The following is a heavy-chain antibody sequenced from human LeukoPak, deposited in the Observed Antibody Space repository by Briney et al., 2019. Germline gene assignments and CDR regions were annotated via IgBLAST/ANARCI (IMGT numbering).Heavy chain of an antibody. J-gene: IGHJ4*02. Sequence: PSETLSLTCTVSGGSLSSYYWSWIRQPPGKGLEWIGYIYSTGSANYNPSHKSRVILSVDTAKNQFSLKLNSVTAADTAVYYCARMGGYSGYATHWGQGTLVTVSS. CDR3: ARMGGYSGYATH. CDR2: IYSTGSA. V-gene: IGHV4-59*08. D-gene: IGHD5-12*01. CDR1: GGSLSSYY.